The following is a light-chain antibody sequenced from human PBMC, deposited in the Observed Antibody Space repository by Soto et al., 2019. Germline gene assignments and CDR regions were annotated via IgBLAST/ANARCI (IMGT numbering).Light chain of an antibody. Sequence: DIQRTQSPSTLSASVGDRVTITCRASQTIINWLAWYQQKPGKAPKLLIYKASTLEGEVPSRFSGSGSETEFTLTINSLQPDDSATYYCQQYHTYWWTFGQGTKVDIK. CDR3: QQYHTYWWT. V-gene: IGKV1-5*03. CDR1: QTIINW. CDR2: KAS. J-gene: IGKJ1*01.